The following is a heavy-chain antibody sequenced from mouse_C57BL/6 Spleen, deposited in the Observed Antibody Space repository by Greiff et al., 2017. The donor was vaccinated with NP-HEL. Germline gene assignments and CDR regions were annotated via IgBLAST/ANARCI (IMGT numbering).Heavy chain of an antibody. V-gene: IGHV1-69*01. D-gene: IGHD2-4*01. CDR2: IDPSDSYT. CDR3: ARRGGLPWYFDV. CDR1: GYTFTSYW. Sequence: VQLQQPGAELVMPGASVKLSCKASGYTFTSYWMHWVKQRPGQGLEWIGEIDPSDSYTNYNQKFKGKSTLTVDKSSSTAYMQLSSLTSEDSAVYYCARRGGLPWYFDVWGTGTTVTVSS. J-gene: IGHJ1*03.